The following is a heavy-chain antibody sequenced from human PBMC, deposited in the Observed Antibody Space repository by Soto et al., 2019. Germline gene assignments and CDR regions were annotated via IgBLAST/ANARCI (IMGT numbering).Heavy chain of an antibody. Sequence: HPGGSLRLSCAASGFPFSVYAMCWVRQAPGKGLEWVSTISGSGDETYYADSVKGRFTISRDNSKNTLYLQMNSLRGEDSAIYFCAKDRGTGDYGVNAFDTWGQGTKVTVSS. CDR3: AKDRGTGDYGVNAFDT. D-gene: IGHD7-27*01. V-gene: IGHV3-23*01. CDR2: ISGSGDET. J-gene: IGHJ3*02. CDR1: GFPFSVYA.